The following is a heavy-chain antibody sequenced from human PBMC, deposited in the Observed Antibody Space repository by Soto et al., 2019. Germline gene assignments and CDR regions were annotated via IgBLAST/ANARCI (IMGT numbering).Heavy chain of an antibody. Sequence: ESLKISCQASGYTFDTYWIGWVRQMPGKGLEWMGIIFPRDSDTRYSPSFQGQVTISADKSISTAYLQWSSLEASDTAIYYCARTYYYASGTYYIPDYWGPGTLVTVSS. CDR2: IFPRDSDT. J-gene: IGHJ4*02. D-gene: IGHD3-10*01. V-gene: IGHV5-51*01. CDR1: GYTFDTYW. CDR3: ARTYYYASGTYYIPDY.